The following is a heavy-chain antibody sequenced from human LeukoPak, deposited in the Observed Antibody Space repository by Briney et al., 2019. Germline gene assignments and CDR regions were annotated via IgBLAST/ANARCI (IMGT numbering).Heavy chain of an antibody. Sequence: GGSLRLSCAASGFTFSSYWMSWVRQAPGKGLEWVANIKQDGSEKYYVDSVKGRFTISRDNAKNSLYLQMNSLRAEDTAVYYCASEIDYYNSSGYYPYFDYWGQGTLVTVSS. CDR3: ASEIDYYNSSGYYPYFDY. J-gene: IGHJ4*02. D-gene: IGHD3-22*01. V-gene: IGHV3-7*01. CDR2: IKQDGSEK. CDR1: GFTFSSYW.